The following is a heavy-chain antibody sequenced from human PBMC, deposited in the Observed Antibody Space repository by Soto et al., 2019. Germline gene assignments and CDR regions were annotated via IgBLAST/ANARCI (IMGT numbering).Heavy chain of an antibody. J-gene: IGHJ4*02. CDR3: ARGHLGYGIL. D-gene: IGHD5-18*01. V-gene: IGHV3-30-3*01. CDR2: ISYVGSNK. Sequence: QVQLVESGGGVVQPGRSLRLSCAASGFTFSSYAMHWVRQAPGKGLEWVAVISYVGSNKYYADSVKGRFTISRDNSKNTLYLQMNSLRAEDTAVYYCARGHLGYGILWGQGTLVTVSS. CDR1: GFTFSSYA.